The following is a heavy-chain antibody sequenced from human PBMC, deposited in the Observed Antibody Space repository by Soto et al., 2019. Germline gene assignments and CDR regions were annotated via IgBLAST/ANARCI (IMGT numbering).Heavy chain of an antibody. CDR2: IYHSGST. J-gene: IGHJ4*02. V-gene: IGHV4-30-2*01. CDR3: ARSLGYCSGGSCYSHFDY. Sequence: SETLSLTCAVSGGSISSGGYSWSWIRQPPGKGLEWIGYIYHSGSTYYNPSLKSRVTISVDRSKNQFSLKLSSVTAADTAVYYCARSLGYCSGGSCYSHFDYWGQGTLVTVSS. D-gene: IGHD2-15*01. CDR1: GGSISSGGYS.